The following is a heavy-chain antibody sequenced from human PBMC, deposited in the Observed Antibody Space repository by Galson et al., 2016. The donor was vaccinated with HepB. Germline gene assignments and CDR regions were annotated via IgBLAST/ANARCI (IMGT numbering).Heavy chain of an antibody. Sequence: SVKVSCKASGGTFSTYSFNWVRQAPGQGLEWLGGIIPTFGTANYAQRLKGRLTNTADEPTSPAYMELTSLRYEDTAVYYCAVGLGSGSHYFYYGLDAWGHGTTVTVSS. CDR3: AVGLGSGSHYFYYGLDA. V-gene: IGHV1-69*13. J-gene: IGHJ6*02. CDR2: IIPTFGTA. D-gene: IGHD1-26*01. CDR1: GGTFSTYS.